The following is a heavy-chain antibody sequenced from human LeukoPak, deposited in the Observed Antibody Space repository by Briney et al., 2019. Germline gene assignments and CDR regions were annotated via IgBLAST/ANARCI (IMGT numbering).Heavy chain of an antibody. CDR3: AKDREYYDSSGYLDY. Sequence: GGTLRLSCAASGFTFSSYGMSWVRQAPGKGLEWVSAISGSGGSTYYADSVKGRFTISRDNSKNTLYLQMNSLRAEDTAVYYCAKDREYYDSSGYLDYWGQGTLVTVSS. V-gene: IGHV3-23*01. CDR2: ISGSGGST. CDR1: GFTFSSYG. J-gene: IGHJ4*02. D-gene: IGHD3-22*01.